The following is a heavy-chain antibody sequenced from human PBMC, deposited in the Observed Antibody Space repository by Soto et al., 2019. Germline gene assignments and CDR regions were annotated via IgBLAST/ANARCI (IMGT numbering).Heavy chain of an antibody. J-gene: IGHJ4*02. CDR1: GFTFRAFW. V-gene: IGHV3-7*01. CDR3: ARMGGEYGERNGY. CDR2: IKQDGSEK. D-gene: IGHD3-10*01. Sequence: EVQLVESGGGLVQPGGSLRISCAASGFTFRAFWMTWVRQAPGKGLEWVANIKQDGSEKSYVDSVKGRFTISRDNSKESVYLQMNSLRAEDTALYYCARMGGEYGERNGYWGQGTLVTVSS.